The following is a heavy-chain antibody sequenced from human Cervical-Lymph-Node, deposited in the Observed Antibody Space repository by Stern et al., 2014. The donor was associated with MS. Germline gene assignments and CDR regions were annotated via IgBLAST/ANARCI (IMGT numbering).Heavy chain of an antibody. CDR1: GFNFATYW. CDR2: IYPGDSDT. J-gene: IGHJ5*01. D-gene: IGHD2-15*01. Sequence: VQLVQSGAELKKPGESLRISCKGTGFNFATYWIAWVRQMPGKGLECMGIIYPGDSDTRYNPSFRGQVTISADKSIGTAYLQWSSLKDADTAMYYCARHPDCSGGSCYTGWFDSWGQGTLVTVSS. V-gene: IGHV5-51*01. CDR3: ARHPDCSGGSCYTGWFDS.